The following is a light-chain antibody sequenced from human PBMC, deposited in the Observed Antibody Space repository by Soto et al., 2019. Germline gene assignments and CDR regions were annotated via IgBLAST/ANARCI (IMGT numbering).Light chain of an antibody. Sequence: DIQMTQSPSSLYASVGDRVTITCRASQSISSYLNWYQQKPGKAPKFLIYATSSLQSGVPSRFSGSGSGTDFTLTISSLQPEDFATYYCQQSYSTPQTFGQGTKVDIK. CDR3: QQSYSTPQT. CDR1: QSISSY. CDR2: ATS. V-gene: IGKV1-39*01. J-gene: IGKJ1*01.